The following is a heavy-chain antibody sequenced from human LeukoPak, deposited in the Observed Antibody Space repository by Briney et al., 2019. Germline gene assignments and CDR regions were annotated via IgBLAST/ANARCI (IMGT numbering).Heavy chain of an antibody. D-gene: IGHD1-26*01. CDR3: ARDKAVGATLFDY. Sequence: GGSLRLSCVASEFMFSTYWMSWVRQAPGKGLEWVATINQDGREKYYVDSVKGRFTISRDNAKNSLYLQMNSLRAEDTAVYYCARDKAVGATLFDYWGQGTLVTVSS. J-gene: IGHJ4*02. V-gene: IGHV3-7*01. CDR1: EFMFSTYW. CDR2: INQDGREK.